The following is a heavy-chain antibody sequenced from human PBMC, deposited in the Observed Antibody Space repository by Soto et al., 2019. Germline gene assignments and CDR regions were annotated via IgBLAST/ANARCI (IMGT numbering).Heavy chain of an antibody. CDR3: ARESPISSSWYGTYYYYGMDV. J-gene: IGHJ6*02. CDR1: EYTFTSYD. V-gene: IGHV1-8*01. D-gene: IGHD6-13*01. CDR2: MNPNSGNT. Sequence: ASVKVSCKASEYTFTSYDINWVRQATGQGLEWMGWMNPNSGNTGYAQKFQGRVTMTRNTSISTAYMELSSLRSEDTAVYYCARESPISSSWYGTYYYYGMDVWGQGTTATVSS.